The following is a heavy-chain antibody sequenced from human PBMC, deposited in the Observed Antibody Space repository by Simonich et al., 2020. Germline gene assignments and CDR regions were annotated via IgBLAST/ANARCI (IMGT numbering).Heavy chain of an antibody. V-gene: IGHV3-30*07. CDR1: GFTFSRYA. Sequence: QVQLVESGGGVVQPGRSLRLSCAASGFTFSRYAMHWVRQAPGKGLGWVAVISYDGSNKYYADSVKGRFTNSRDNSKNTLYLQMNSPRAEDTAVYYCAREGLLLDAFDIWGQGTMVTVSS. CDR3: AREGLLLDAFDI. CDR2: ISYDGSNK. J-gene: IGHJ3*02. D-gene: IGHD2-15*01.